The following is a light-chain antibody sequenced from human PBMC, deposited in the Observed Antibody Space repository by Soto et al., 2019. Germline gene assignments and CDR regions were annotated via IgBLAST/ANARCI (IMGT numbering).Light chain of an antibody. V-gene: IGKV3-20*01. Sequence: EIVLTQSPGTLSLSPGERATLSCRASQSVSSSYLAWYQQKPGQAPRLLIYGASSRATDIPDRFSGSGSGTDFTLTISRLEPEDFAVYYCQQYGSSPRGITFGPGTKVDIK. CDR1: QSVSSSY. CDR2: GAS. CDR3: QQYGSSPRGIT. J-gene: IGKJ3*01.